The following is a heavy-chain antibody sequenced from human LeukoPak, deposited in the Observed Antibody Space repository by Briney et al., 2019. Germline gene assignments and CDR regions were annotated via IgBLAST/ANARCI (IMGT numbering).Heavy chain of an antibody. J-gene: IGHJ4*02. V-gene: IGHV4-4*07. D-gene: IGHD6-13*01. CDR2: IYTSGST. CDR3: ARDRIAAAGMASDYFDY. Sequence: SETLSLTCTVSGGSISSYYWSWIRQPAGKGLEWIGRIYTSGSTNYNPSLKSRVTMSVDTSKNQLSLKLSSVTAADTAVYYCARDRIAAAGMASDYFDYWGQGTLVTVSS. CDR1: GGSISSYY.